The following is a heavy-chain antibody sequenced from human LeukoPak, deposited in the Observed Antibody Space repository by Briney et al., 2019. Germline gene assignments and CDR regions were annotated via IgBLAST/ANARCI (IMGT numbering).Heavy chain of an antibody. Sequence: ASVKVSCKASGGTFSSYAISWVRQAPGQGLEWMGRIIPIFGTANYAQKFQGRVTITTDESTSTAYMKLSSLRSEDTAVYYCATYYYDSSGYYQLDYWGQGTLVTVSS. D-gene: IGHD3-22*01. CDR1: GGTFSSYA. J-gene: IGHJ4*02. V-gene: IGHV1-69*05. CDR2: IIPIFGTA. CDR3: ATYYYDSSGYYQLDY.